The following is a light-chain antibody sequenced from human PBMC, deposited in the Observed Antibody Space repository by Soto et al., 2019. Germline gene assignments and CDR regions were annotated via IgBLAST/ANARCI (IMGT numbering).Light chain of an antibody. CDR1: QTISSY. Sequence: DIQMTQSPSSLSASVGDRVTITCRASQTISSYLNWYQQKPGKAPNLLIYAASTLQSGVPSRFSGSGSGTDFTLTISSLQPEDFATYYCQQSYSTPRTFGGGTKV. CDR2: AAS. J-gene: IGKJ4*01. V-gene: IGKV1-39*01. CDR3: QQSYSTPRT.